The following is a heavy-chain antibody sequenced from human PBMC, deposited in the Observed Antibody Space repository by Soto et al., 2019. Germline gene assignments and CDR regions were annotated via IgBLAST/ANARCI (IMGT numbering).Heavy chain of an antibody. CDR3: ARATPPKYCSGGSCYWDFDY. V-gene: IGHV4-34*10. Sequence: SETLSLTCAVYGGSFSGYYWSWIRQPPGKGLEWIGEINHSGSTNYNPSLKSRVTMTTDTSTSTAYMELRSLRSDDTAVYYCARATPPKYCSGGSCYWDFDYWGQGTLVTVSS. CDR1: GGSFSGYY. J-gene: IGHJ4*02. D-gene: IGHD2-15*01. CDR2: INHSGST.